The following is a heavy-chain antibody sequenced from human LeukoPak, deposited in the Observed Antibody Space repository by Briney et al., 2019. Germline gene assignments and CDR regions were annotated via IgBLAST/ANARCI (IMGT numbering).Heavy chain of an antibody. CDR3: AKDLMVASNWFDP. J-gene: IGHJ5*02. Sequence: AGRSLRLSCAASGFTFSNYAMNWVRQAPGKGLEWVSGISGSGGSTFYADSVRGRFTISRDNSKNTLFLQMKSLRADDTAVYYCAKDLMVASNWFDPWGQGTLVTVSS. D-gene: IGHD2-15*01. V-gene: IGHV3-23*01. CDR2: ISGSGGST. CDR1: GFTFSNYA.